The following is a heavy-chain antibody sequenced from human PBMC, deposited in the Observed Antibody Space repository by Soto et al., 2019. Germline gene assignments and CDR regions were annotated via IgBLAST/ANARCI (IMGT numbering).Heavy chain of an antibody. V-gene: IGHV4-59*01. CDR3: AREYCSSTRCYGTFDY. CDR2: IYYSGNT. Sequence: SETLSLTCAFSGGSIRSYYWSLIRQPPGKGLEWIGYIYYSGNTNYSPSLKSRVTISVDTSKNQFSLKLSSVTVADTAVYFCAREYCSSTRCYGTFDYWGQGTLVTVSS. J-gene: IGHJ4*02. D-gene: IGHD2-2*01. CDR1: GGSIRSYY.